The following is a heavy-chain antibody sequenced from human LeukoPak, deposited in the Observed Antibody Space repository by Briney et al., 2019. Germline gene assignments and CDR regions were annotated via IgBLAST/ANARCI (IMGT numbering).Heavy chain of an antibody. CDR1: GYSISSGYY. CDR2: ISSSGNT. D-gene: IGHD5-12*01. CDR3: ARDLGYSGFDWAP. V-gene: IGHV4-38-2*02. J-gene: IGHJ5*02. Sequence: PSETLSPTCTVSGYSISSGYYWGWIRQPPGKRLEWVGSISSSGNTYYNPTLKSRVTISVDTSKNLFSLNLTSVTAADAAVYYCARDLGYSGFDWAPWGQGTLVTVSS.